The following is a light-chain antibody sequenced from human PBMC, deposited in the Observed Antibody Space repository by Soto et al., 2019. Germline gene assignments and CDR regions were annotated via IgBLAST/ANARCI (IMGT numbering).Light chain of an antibody. Sequence: EIVLTQSPATLSLSPGERATLSCRASQSVSSFLAWYQQKPGQAPRHLIYDASNRATGIPARFSGSGSGTDFTLTISRLEPEDFAVYYCQQRSNWPRTFGPGTKVDIK. J-gene: IGKJ3*01. CDR2: DAS. CDR3: QQRSNWPRT. CDR1: QSVSSF. V-gene: IGKV3-11*01.